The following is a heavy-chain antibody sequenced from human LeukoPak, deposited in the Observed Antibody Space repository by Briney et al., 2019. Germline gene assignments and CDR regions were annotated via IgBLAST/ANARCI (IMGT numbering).Heavy chain of an antibody. J-gene: IGHJ2*01. D-gene: IGHD2-15*01. V-gene: IGHV4-38-2*02. CDR1: GYSISSGYY. Sequence: SETLSLTCTVSGYSISSGYYWGWIRQPPGKGLEWIGSIYHSGSTYYNPSLKSRVTISVDTSKNQFSLKLSSVTAADTAVYYCARTVSRGEYCSGGSCYSAGYFDLWGRGTLVTVSS. CDR2: IYHSGST. CDR3: ARTVSRGEYCSGGSCYSAGYFDL.